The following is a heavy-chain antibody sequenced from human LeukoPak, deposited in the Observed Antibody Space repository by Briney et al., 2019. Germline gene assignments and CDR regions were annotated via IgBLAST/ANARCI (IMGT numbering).Heavy chain of an antibody. J-gene: IGHJ4*02. CDR2: INPNSGGT. Sequence: ASVKVSCKASGYTFTSYGITWVRQAPGQGLEWMGWINPNSGGTNYAQKFQGRVTMTRDTSISTAYMELSRLRSDDTAVYYCARDRAYYYGSGSYPYWGQGTLVTVSS. D-gene: IGHD3-10*01. CDR1: GYTFTSYG. CDR3: ARDRAYYYGSGSYPY. V-gene: IGHV1-2*02.